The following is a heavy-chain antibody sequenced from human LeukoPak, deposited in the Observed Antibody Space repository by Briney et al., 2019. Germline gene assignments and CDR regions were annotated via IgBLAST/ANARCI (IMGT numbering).Heavy chain of an antibody. D-gene: IGHD3-3*01. V-gene: IGHV4-34*01. CDR2: INRSGST. CDR3: AGDPPLRFLEWQFPGGFDP. J-gene: IGHJ5*02. CDR1: GGSFSGYY. Sequence: SETLSLTCAVYGGSFSGYYWSWIRQPPGKGLEWIGEINRSGSTNYNPSLKSRVTISVDTSKNQFSLKLSSVTAADTAVYYCAGDPPLRFLEWQFPGGFDPWGQGTLVTVSS.